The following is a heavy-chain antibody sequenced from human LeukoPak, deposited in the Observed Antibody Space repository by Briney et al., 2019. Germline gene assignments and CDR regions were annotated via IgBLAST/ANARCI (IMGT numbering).Heavy chain of an antibody. D-gene: IGHD6-19*01. CDR1: GFTFSHYW. J-gene: IGHJ4*02. V-gene: IGHV3-7*01. CDR2: IKQDGSEK. Sequence: GGSLRLSCAASGFTFSHYWMSWVRQTPGKGLEWVANIKQDGSEKYYVDSVKGRFTISRDNTRNSLYLQMNGLRAEDTAVYYCAREKSNGWYYFDYWGQGTLVTVSS. CDR3: AREKSNGWYYFDY.